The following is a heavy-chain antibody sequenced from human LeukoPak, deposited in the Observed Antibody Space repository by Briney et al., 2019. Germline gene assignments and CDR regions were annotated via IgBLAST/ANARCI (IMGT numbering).Heavy chain of an antibody. Sequence: GGSLRLSCAASGFTFSSYWMHWVRQAPGKGLVWVSRINSDGSSTSYADSVKGRFTISRDNANKSLYLQMNSLRAEDTAIYFCARDLTSSGWSDSWGQGTLVTVSS. J-gene: IGHJ5*01. V-gene: IGHV3-74*01. D-gene: IGHD6-19*01. CDR1: GFTFSSYW. CDR3: ARDLTSSGWSDS. CDR2: INSDGSST.